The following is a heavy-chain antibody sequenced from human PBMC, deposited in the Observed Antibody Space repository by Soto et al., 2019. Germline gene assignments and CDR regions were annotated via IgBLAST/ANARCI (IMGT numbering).Heavy chain of an antibody. V-gene: IGHV4-39*01. Sequence: QLQLQESGPGLVKPSETLSLTWTVSGGSVSSSSYYWGWIRQPPGKGLEWIGSIYYSGSTYYNPSLKSRVTISVDTSKNQFSLKLSSVTAADTAVYYCARANIAAPPWFDPWGQGTLVTVSS. CDR3: ARANIAAPPWFDP. D-gene: IGHD6-13*01. J-gene: IGHJ5*02. CDR2: IYYSGST. CDR1: GGSVSSSSYY.